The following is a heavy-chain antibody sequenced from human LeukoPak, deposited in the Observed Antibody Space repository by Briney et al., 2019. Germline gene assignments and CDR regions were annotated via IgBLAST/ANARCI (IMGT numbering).Heavy chain of an antibody. V-gene: IGHV4-61*01. Sequence: SETLSLTCIVSGGSVSSGSYYWSWIRQPPGKGLEWIGYIYYSGSTKYNPSLKSRVSISVDTSKSQFSLKLNSVTAADTAVYYCASSNSGSYNDAFDIWGQGTMVTVSS. J-gene: IGHJ3*02. CDR3: ASSNSGSYNDAFDI. D-gene: IGHD1-26*01. CDR1: GGSVSSGSYY. CDR2: IYYSGST.